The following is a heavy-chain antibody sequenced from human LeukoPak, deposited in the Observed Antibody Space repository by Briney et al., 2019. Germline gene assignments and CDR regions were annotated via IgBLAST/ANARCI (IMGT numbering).Heavy chain of an antibody. CDR2: ISWNSFSI. J-gene: IGHJ6*03. CDR3: AKSSGNYLNYYYYMDV. CDR1: GFTFDDYA. V-gene: IGHV3-9*01. D-gene: IGHD3-10*01. Sequence: PGGSLRLSCAASGFTFDDYAMHWVRQAPGKGLEWVSGISWNSFSIGYADSVKGRFTISRDNAKNSPYLQMNSLRAEDTALYYCAKSSGNYLNYYYYMDVWGKGTTVTISS.